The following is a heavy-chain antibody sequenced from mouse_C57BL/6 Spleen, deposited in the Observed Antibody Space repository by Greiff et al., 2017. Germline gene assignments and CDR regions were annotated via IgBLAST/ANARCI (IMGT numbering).Heavy chain of an antibody. V-gene: IGHV1-69*01. CDR2: IDPSDSYT. CDR1: GYTFTSYW. Sequence: QVQLQQPGAELVMPGASVKLSCKASGYTFTSYWMHWVKQRPGQGLEWIGAIDPSDSYTDYNQKFKGKSTLTEDKSSSTAYMQLSSLTSEDSAVYYCTRNHHEYFDDWGKGTTVTVSS. CDR3: TRNHHEYFDD. J-gene: IGHJ1*03.